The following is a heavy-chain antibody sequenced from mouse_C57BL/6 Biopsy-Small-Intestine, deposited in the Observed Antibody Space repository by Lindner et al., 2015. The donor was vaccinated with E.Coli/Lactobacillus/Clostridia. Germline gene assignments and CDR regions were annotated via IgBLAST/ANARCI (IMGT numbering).Heavy chain of an antibody. CDR2: INPSSGYT. CDR3: ARGYYGSSSGYFDV. V-gene: IGHV1-4*01. Sequence: VQLQESGAELARPGASVKMPCKASGYTFTNYTMHWVKQRPGQGLEWIGYINPSSGYTKYNQKFKDKATLTADKSSSTAYMQLSSLTSEDSAVYYCARGYYGSSSGYFDVWGTGTTVTVSS. J-gene: IGHJ1*03. CDR1: GYTFTNYT. D-gene: IGHD1-1*01.